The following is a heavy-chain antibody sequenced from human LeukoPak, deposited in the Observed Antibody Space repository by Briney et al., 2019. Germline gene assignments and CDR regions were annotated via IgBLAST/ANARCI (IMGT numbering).Heavy chain of an antibody. V-gene: IGHV3-30*02. CDR1: GFTFSSYG. CDR3: ARGDS. Sequence: GGSLRLSCAASGFTFSSYGMHWVRQAPGKGLEWVSFIGYDGSNKYYADSVKGRFTISRDNSKNTLYLQMNSLRAKDTAVYYCARGDSWGQGTLVTVSS. J-gene: IGHJ4*02. CDR2: IGYDGSNK.